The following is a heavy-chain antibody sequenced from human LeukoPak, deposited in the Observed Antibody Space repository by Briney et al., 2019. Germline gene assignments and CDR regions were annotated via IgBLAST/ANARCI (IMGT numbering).Heavy chain of an antibody. CDR1: GYTFTSYG. CDR2: ISAYNGNT. CDR3: ARVKSIDGSGSPDAFDI. V-gene: IGHV1-18*01. J-gene: IGHJ3*02. D-gene: IGHD3-10*01. Sequence: GASVKVSCKASGYTFTSYGISWVRQAPGQGLEWMGWISAYNGNTNYAQKLQGRVTMTTDTSTSTAYMELRSLRSDDTAVYYCARVKSIDGSGSPDAFDIWGQGTMVTVSS.